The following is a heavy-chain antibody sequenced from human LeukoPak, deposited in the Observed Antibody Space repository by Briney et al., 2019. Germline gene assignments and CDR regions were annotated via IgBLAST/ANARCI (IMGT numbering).Heavy chain of an antibody. CDR1: GFTFSSYS. CDR3: ARYCGGDCYSGVDY. D-gene: IGHD2-21*01. Sequence: GGSLRLTCAASGFTFSSYSMNWVRQAPGKGLEWLSSNSSSSSYIYYADSVKGRFTISRDNAKNSLYLQMNSLRAEDTAVYYCARYCGGDCYSGVDYWGQGTLVTVSS. J-gene: IGHJ4*02. V-gene: IGHV3-21*01. CDR2: NSSSSSYI.